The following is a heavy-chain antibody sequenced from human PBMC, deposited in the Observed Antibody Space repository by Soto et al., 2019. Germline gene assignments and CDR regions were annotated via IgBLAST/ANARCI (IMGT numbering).Heavy chain of an antibody. V-gene: IGHV1-69*01. CDR1: GGTFSSYA. D-gene: IGHD3-22*01. CDR2: IITIFGTA. CDR3: AGGGLRITMIVVVTDFDY. Sequence: QVQLVQSGAEVKKPGSSVKVSCKASGGTFSSYAISWVRQAPGQGLEWMGGIITIFGTANYAQKFQGRVTITAEESPSTAYMELSSLRSEDTAVYYCAGGGLRITMIVVVTDFDYCGQGSLVTVSS. J-gene: IGHJ4*02.